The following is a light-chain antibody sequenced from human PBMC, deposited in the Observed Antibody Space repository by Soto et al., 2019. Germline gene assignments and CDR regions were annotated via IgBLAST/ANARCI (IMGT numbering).Light chain of an antibody. CDR1: QSVWNNY. CDR2: GAS. CDR3: QQHRSAPPSWT. Sequence: EIVLTQSPGTLSLSPGERATLSCRASQSVWNNYLAWYQQKPGQPPRLLIFGASSRATGIPDRFSGSGSGTDFTLTISRLEPEDFAVYYCQQHRSAPPSWTFGPGTKVEI. V-gene: IGKV3-20*01. J-gene: IGKJ1*01.